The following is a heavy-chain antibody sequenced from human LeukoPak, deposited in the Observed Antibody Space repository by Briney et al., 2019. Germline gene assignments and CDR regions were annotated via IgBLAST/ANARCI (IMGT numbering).Heavy chain of an antibody. Sequence: PGGSLRLSCAASGFTFSSYAMSWVRQAPGKGLEWVSAISGSGGSTHYADSVKGRFTISRGNSKNTLYLQMNSLRAEDTAVYYCAKASTWAEFYYYYMDVWGKGTTVTVSS. CDR3: AKASTWAEFYYYYMDV. CDR2: ISGSGGST. CDR1: GFTFSSYA. D-gene: IGHD2/OR15-2a*01. J-gene: IGHJ6*03. V-gene: IGHV3-23*01.